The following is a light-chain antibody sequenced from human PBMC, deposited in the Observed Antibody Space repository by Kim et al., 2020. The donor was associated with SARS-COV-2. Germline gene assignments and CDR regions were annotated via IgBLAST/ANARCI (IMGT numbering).Light chain of an antibody. Sequence: DIVMTQSSDSLAVSLGERATINCKSSQSVFYSSNNKNYLAWYQQKPGQPPKLLIYWASTRESGVPDRFSGSGSGTDFTLTISSLQAEDVAVYYCQQYYSSPGFTCGPGTKVYIK. CDR3: QQYYSSPGFT. CDR2: WAS. CDR1: QSVFYSSNNKNY. J-gene: IGKJ3*01. V-gene: IGKV4-1*01.